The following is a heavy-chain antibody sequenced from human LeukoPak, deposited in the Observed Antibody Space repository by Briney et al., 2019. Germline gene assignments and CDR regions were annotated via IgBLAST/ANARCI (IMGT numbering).Heavy chain of an antibody. CDR2: IYSGGST. D-gene: IGHD6-13*01. J-gene: IGHJ4*02. V-gene: IGHV3-66*01. CDR1: GFTFSSNY. CDR3: ARGGPAAGRFDY. Sequence: GGSLRLSCAASGFTFSSNYMSWVRQAPGKGLEWVSVIYSGGSTYYADSVKGRFTISRDNSKNTLYLQMNSLRAEDTAVYYCARGGPAAGRFDYWGQGTLVTVSS.